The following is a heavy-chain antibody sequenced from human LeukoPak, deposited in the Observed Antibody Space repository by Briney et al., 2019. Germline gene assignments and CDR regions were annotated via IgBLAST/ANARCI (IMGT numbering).Heavy chain of an antibody. J-gene: IGHJ3*02. CDR2: IIPIFGTA. CDR3: ARDPTYYYDSREDAFDI. V-gene: IGHV1-69*13. Sequence: SVKVSCKASGYTFTSYAISWVRQAPGQGLEWMGGIIPIFGTANYAQKFQGRVTITADESTSTTYMELSSLRSEDTAVYYCARDPTYYYDSREDAFDIWGQGTMVTVSS. CDR1: GYTFTSYA. D-gene: IGHD3-22*01.